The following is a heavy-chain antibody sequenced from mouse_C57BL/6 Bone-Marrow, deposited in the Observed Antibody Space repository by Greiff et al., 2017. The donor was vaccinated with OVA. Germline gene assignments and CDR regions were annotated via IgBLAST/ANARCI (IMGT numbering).Heavy chain of an antibody. CDR1: GYAFSSSW. D-gene: IGHD2-4*01. J-gene: IGHJ2*01. V-gene: IGHV1-82*01. Sequence: QVQLQQSGPELVKPGASVKISCKASGYAFSSSWMNWVKQRPGKGLEWIGRIYPGDGDTNYNGKFKGKATLTADKSSSTAYMQLSSLTSEDSAVYFCAREGRLRRFDYGGKGTTLTVSS. CDR2: IYPGDGDT. CDR3: AREGRLRRFDY.